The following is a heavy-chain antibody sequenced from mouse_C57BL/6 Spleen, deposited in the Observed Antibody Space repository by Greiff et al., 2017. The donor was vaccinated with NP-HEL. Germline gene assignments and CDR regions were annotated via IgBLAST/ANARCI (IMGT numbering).Heavy chain of an antibody. CDR3: ARDTHYYGRAMDY. D-gene: IGHD1-1*01. V-gene: IGHV5-4*01. CDR1: GFTFSSYA. CDR2: ISDGGSYT. J-gene: IGHJ4*01. Sequence: HLVESGGGLVKPGGSLKLSCAASGFTFSSYAMSWVRQTPEKRLEWVATISDGGSYTYYPDNVKGRFTISRDNAKNNLYLQMSHLKSEDTAMYYCARDTHYYGRAMDYWGQGTSVTVSS.